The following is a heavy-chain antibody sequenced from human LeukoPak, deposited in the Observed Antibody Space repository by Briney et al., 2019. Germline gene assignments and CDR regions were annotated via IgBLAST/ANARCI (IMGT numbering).Heavy chain of an antibody. Sequence: PGGSLRLSCAASGFTFSSYAMSWVRQAPGKGLEWVSAISGSGGSTYYADPVKGRFTISRDNSKNTLYLQMNSLRAEDTAVYYCAKVGGSGYSGYDNWFDPWGQGTLVTVSS. J-gene: IGHJ5*02. V-gene: IGHV3-23*01. CDR1: GFTFSSYA. D-gene: IGHD5-12*01. CDR3: AKVGGSGYSGYDNWFDP. CDR2: ISGSGGST.